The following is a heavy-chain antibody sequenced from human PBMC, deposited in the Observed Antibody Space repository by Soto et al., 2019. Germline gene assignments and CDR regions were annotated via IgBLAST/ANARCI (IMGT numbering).Heavy chain of an antibody. CDR3: AKDINCSGGSCYPLLGAFDI. CDR1: GFTFDDYA. CDR2: ISWNSGSI. J-gene: IGHJ3*02. V-gene: IGHV3-9*01. D-gene: IGHD2-15*01. Sequence: GGSLRLSCAASGFTFDDYAMHWVRQAPGKGLEWVSGISWNSGSIGYADSVKGRFTISRDNAKNSLYLQMNSLRAEDTALYYCAKDINCSGGSCYPLLGAFDIWGQGTMVTVSS.